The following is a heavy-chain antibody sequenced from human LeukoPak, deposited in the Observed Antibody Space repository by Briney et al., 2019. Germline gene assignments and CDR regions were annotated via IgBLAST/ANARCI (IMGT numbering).Heavy chain of an antibody. Sequence: ASVKVSCKTSGGTFNNSAITWVRQAPGQGLEWMGGIIPIFGTTNYAQKFQGRVTITADESTNTAYMELSSLRSEDTAVYYCARAPYSSGGSTNYYYYYYMDVWGKGTTVTVSS. J-gene: IGHJ6*03. CDR1: GGTFNNSA. CDR3: ARAPYSSGGSTNYYYYYYMDV. D-gene: IGHD6-19*01. V-gene: IGHV1-69*01. CDR2: IIPIFGTT.